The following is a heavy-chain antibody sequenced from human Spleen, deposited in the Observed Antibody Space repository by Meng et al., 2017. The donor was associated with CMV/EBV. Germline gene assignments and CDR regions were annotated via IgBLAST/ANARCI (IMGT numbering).Heavy chain of an antibody. D-gene: IGHD6-19*01. CDR2: IHHSGST. CDR3: ASGIQWLDY. Sequence: LSLPCAVYGGSFSGYYWGWIRQPPGRGLGWIGDIHHSGSTNYNPSLKSRVTISVDTSKNQFSLKLSSVTAADTAVYYCASGIQWLDYWGQGTLVTVSS. J-gene: IGHJ4*02. CDR1: GGSFSGYY. V-gene: IGHV4-34*01.